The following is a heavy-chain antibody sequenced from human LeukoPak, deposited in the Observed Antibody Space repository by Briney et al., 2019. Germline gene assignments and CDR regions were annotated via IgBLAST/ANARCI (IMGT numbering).Heavy chain of an antibody. CDR3: ARGGLANYFDY. CDR2: INHSGTT. J-gene: IGHJ4*02. CDR1: GGSFSGYY. D-gene: IGHD3/OR15-3a*01. V-gene: IGHV4-34*01. Sequence: SETLSLTRVVYGGSFSGYYWSWIRQPPGKGLEWIGEINHSGTTNYNPSLKSRVTISVDTSKNQFSLKLTSVTAADTAVYYCARGGLANYFDYWGQGTLVPVSS.